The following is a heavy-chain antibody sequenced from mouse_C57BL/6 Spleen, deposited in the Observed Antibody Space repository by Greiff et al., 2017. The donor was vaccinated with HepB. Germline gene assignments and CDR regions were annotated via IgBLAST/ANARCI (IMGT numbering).Heavy chain of an antibody. Sequence: QVQLQQSGPGLVQPSQSLSITCTVSGFSLTSYGVHWVRQSPGKGLEWLGVIWSGGSTDYNAAFMSKLSITKDNSKSQVFFKMNSLQADETAIYYCAKVYGNYAMDYWGQGTSVTVSS. V-gene: IGHV2-5*01. D-gene: IGHD2-1*01. CDR3: AKVYGNYAMDY. CDR1: GFSLTSYG. J-gene: IGHJ4*01. CDR2: IWSGGST.